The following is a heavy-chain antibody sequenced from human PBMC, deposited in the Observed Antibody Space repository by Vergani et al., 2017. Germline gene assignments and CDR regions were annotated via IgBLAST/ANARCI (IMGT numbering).Heavy chain of an antibody. CDR2: IHHSGDT. Sequence: QVQLQESGPGLVKPSETLTLTCDVSDSSIMTNPYWGWFRQSPGKGLEWIGCIHHSGDTHYNSSLKSRVSISIVSSSKFSLSLTSVTAADAAIYYCARDNKQLRPRAFDLWGQGTMVTVSS. D-gene: IGHD4-23*01. V-gene: IGHV4-38-2*02. CDR1: DSSIMTNPY. J-gene: IGHJ3*01. CDR3: ARDNKQLRPRAFDL.